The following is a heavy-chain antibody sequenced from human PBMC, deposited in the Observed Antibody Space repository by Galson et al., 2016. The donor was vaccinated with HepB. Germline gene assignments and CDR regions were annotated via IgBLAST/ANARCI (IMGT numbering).Heavy chain of an antibody. V-gene: IGHV1-3*01. D-gene: IGHD1-1*01. CDR2: INAANGNT. J-gene: IGHJ4*02. CDR1: EYTSA. Sequence: SVKVSCKASEYTSAIHWVRQAPGPRLEWMGWINAANGNTKYSRKFQGRVTITWKTSASTAYMELSSLRSEDPAVYYCARIATGTTDGFDYWGQGTLVTVSS. CDR3: ARIATGTTDGFDY.